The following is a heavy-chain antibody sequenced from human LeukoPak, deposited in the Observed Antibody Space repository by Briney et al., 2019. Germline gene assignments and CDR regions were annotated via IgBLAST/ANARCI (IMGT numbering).Heavy chain of an antibody. Sequence: GESLQISCKGSGYSFTSYWIGWVRQMPGKGLEWMGIIYPGDSDTRYSPSFQGQVTISADKSISTAYLQWSSLKASDTAMYYCARLGIVGARRRYYFDYWGQGTLVTVSS. D-gene: IGHD1-26*01. CDR3: ARLGIVGARRRYYFDY. J-gene: IGHJ4*02. V-gene: IGHV5-51*01. CDR2: IYPGDSDT. CDR1: GYSFTSYW.